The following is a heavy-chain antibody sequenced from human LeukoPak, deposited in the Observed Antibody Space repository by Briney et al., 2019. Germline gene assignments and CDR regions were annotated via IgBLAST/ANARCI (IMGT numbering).Heavy chain of an antibody. D-gene: IGHD3-3*01. Sequence: GGSLRLSRAASGFTFSDYYMSWIRQAPGKGLEWVSYISSSGSTIYYADSVKGRFTISRDNAKNSLYLQMNSLRAEDTAVYYCARVAGDFWSGYYFDYWGQGTLVTVSS. J-gene: IGHJ4*02. CDR1: GFTFSDYY. CDR2: ISSSGSTI. CDR3: ARVAGDFWSGYYFDY. V-gene: IGHV3-11*01.